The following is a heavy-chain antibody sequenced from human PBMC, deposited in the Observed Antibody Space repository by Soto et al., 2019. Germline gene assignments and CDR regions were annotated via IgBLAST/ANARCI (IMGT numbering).Heavy chain of an antibody. CDR2: IYYSGST. J-gene: IGHJ6*02. CDR1: GGSISSDGNY. Sequence: QVQLQESGPGLVKSSQTLSLTCTVSGGSISSDGNYWSWIRQHPGKGLEWIGYIYYSGSTYYNPSLQIRVILTVDTSKNQFSLKLNAVTAADTAVYYCARARMVRGISYYDGMDVWGQGTTVTVSS. V-gene: IGHV4-31*03. D-gene: IGHD3-10*01. CDR3: ARARMVRGISYYDGMDV.